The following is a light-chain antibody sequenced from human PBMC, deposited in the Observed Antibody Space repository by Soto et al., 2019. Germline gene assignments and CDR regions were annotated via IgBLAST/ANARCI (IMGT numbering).Light chain of an antibody. CDR1: QTISSW. J-gene: IGKJ1*01. Sequence: DIQMTQSPPTLSASVGDRVTITCRASQTISSWLAWYHQKPGKAPKLLIYDASNLESGVPSRFSGSGSGTDFTITISSLHPEDFGIYYCQQYENYWTFGQGTKVELK. V-gene: IGKV1-5*01. CDR2: DAS. CDR3: QQYENYWT.